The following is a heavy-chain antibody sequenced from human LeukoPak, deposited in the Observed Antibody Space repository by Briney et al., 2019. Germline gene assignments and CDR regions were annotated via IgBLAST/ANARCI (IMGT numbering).Heavy chain of an antibody. D-gene: IGHD1-1*01. CDR3: ARVRRAGNTGWNFDL. J-gene: IGHJ2*01. Sequence: SQTLSLTCTVSGGSISSGDHYWSWIRQPPGKGLEWIGSIYYSGSTYNNPSLKSRITISIDTSNNQFSLKLSSVTAADTAVYYCARVRRAGNTGWNFDLWGRGTLVTVSS. CDR2: IYYSGST. CDR1: GGSISSGDHY. V-gene: IGHV4-30-4*08.